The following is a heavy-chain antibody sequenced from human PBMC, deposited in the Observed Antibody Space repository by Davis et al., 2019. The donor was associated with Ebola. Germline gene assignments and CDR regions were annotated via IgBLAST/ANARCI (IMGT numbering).Heavy chain of an antibody. Sequence: GGSLRLSCVASGFTFSSYTMNWVRQAPGKGLEWLSYISSSSLTTYSADSVKGRFTVSRDNAKNSLYLEMNSLRDEDTAVYYCAKDLDTGSFPFYLDYWGQGTLVTVSS. CDR2: ISSSSLTT. V-gene: IGHV3-48*02. D-gene: IGHD5-18*01. J-gene: IGHJ4*02. CDR3: AKDLDTGSFPFYLDY. CDR1: GFTFSSYT.